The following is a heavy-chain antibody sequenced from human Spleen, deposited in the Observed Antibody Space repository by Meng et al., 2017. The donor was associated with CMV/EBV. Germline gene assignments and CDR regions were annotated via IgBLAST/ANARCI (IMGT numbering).Heavy chain of an antibody. V-gene: IGHV5-51*01. Sequence: GESLKISCKGSGYSFTSYWIGWVRQMPGKGLEWMGIIYPGDSDTIYSPSFQGQVTISVDKSTSTAYLQWSRLKASDTAIYYCARGDSIAAGGTGDYWGQGTLVTVSS. CDR1: GYSFTSYW. CDR2: IYPGDSDT. J-gene: IGHJ4*02. D-gene: IGHD6-13*01. CDR3: ARGDSIAAGGTGDY.